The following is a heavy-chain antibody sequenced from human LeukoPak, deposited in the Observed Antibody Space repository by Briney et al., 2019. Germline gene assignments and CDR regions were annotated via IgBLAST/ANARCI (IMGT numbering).Heavy chain of an antibody. CDR1: GYTFTSYY. J-gene: IGHJ2*01. D-gene: IGHD2-15*01. V-gene: IGHV1-46*01. CDR2: VNPSGGST. CDR3: ARCDHFEVAAKRDWYFDL. Sequence: GASVKVSCKASGYTFTSYYMHWVRQAPGQGLEWMGIVNPSGGSTSYAQKFQGRVTMTRDTSTSTVYMELSSLRSEDTAVYYCARCDHFEVAAKRDWYFDLWGRGTLVTVSS.